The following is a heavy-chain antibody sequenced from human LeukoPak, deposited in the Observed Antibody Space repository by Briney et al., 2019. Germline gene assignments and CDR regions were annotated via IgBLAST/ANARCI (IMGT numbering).Heavy chain of an antibody. CDR1: GGTFSSYA. V-gene: IGHV1-69*04. Sequence: ASVKVSCKASGGTFSSYAISWVRQAPGQGLEWMGRIIPILGIANYAQKFQGRVTITADKSTSTAYMELSSLRSKDTAVYYCAREMGTLDYDFWSGTNPGWFDPWGQGTLVTVSS. J-gene: IGHJ5*02. CDR3: AREMGTLDYDFWSGTNPGWFDP. D-gene: IGHD3-3*01. CDR2: IIPILGIA.